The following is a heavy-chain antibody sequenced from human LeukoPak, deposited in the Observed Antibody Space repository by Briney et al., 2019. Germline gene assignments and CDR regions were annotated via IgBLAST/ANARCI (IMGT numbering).Heavy chain of an antibody. V-gene: IGHV4-61*02. CDR2: IYNSGST. Sequence: SETLSLTCTVSGDSISSGSFYWSWIRQAAGKGLEWIGRIYNSGSTNYNPSLKSRVTISVDTPKNQFSLKLTSVTASDSAVYYCASSNWLRDANFDSWGQGTLVTVSS. CDR3: ASSNWLRDANFDS. CDR1: GDSISSGSFY. J-gene: IGHJ4*02. D-gene: IGHD6-13*01.